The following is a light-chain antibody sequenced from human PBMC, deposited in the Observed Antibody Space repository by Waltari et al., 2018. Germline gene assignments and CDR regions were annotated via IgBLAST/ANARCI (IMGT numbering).Light chain of an antibody. CDR2: QDT. J-gene: IGLJ3*02. CDR3: LAWDSSTAWV. V-gene: IGLV3-1*01. CDR1: KLGDHY. Sequence: SYELTQPPSVSVSPGQTASITCSGDKLGDHYASGYQQKPGQSPVLGIYQDTKRPSGIPERFSGSNSGNTATLTISGTQGMDEADYYCLAWDSSTAWVFGGGTKLTVL.